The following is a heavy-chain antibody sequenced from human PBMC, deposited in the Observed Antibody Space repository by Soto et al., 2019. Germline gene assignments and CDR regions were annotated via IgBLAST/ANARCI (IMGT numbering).Heavy chain of an antibody. Sequence: QVQLVQSGAEVKKPGASVKVSCKVSGYTLTELSMHWVRQAPGKGLEWMGGFDPEDGETIYAQKFQGRVTMTEDTXXHXAXXELSSLRSEDTAVYCCATADRYDSSGYYPVDAFAIWGQGTMVTVSS. D-gene: IGHD3-22*01. V-gene: IGHV1-24*01. CDR2: FDPEDGET. CDR3: ATADRYDSSGYYPVDAFAI. CDR1: GYTLTELS. J-gene: IGHJ3*02.